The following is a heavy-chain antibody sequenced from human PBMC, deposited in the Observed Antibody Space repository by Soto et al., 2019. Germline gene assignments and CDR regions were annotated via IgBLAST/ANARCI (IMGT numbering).Heavy chain of an antibody. CDR2: ISQSGNT. CDR1: SGSFSGYY. V-gene: IGHV4-34*01. Sequence: SETRALTCSIYSGSFSGYYWSWIRQPPGKGLEWIGEISQSGNTNYSPSLKSRVSISIDTSMKQFSLNLASVSAADTAVYYCARAPKVSGSSQTRPDFWGQGTLVTVFS. CDR3: ARAPKVSGSSQTRPDF. D-gene: IGHD6-6*01. J-gene: IGHJ4*02.